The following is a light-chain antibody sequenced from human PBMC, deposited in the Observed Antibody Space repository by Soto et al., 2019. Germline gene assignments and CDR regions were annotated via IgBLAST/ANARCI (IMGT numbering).Light chain of an antibody. CDR2: KAS. Sequence: DIQMTQSPSTLSGSVGDRFTITCRASQTISSWLAWYQQKPGKAPKLLIYKASTLKSGVPSRFSGSGSGTEFTLTISSLQPDDFATYSCKHYKTYTAAFALGRKVDXK. V-gene: IGKV1-5*03. J-gene: IGKJ1*01. CDR3: KHYKTYTAA. CDR1: QTISSW.